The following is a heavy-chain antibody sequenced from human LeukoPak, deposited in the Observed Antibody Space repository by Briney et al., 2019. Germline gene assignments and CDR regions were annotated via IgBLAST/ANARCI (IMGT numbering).Heavy chain of an antibody. J-gene: IGHJ4*02. CDR2: IKPDGTEK. CDR3: ARQAY. V-gene: IGHV3-7*01. Sequence: GGSLRLSCAASGFTFSNYWMSWVRQAPGKGLEWVASIKPDGTEKYYVETVKGRFTISKDNAKNSLYLQMNSLRVEDTALYYCARQAYWGQGTLATVSS. CDR1: GFTFSNYW.